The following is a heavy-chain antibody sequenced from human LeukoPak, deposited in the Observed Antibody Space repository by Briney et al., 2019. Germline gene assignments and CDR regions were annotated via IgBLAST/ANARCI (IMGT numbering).Heavy chain of an antibody. J-gene: IGHJ4*02. CDR1: GYTFTGYY. CDR3: ASAGDSSGNPLDY. Sequence: VASVKVSCKASGYTFTGYYMHWVRQAPGQGLEWMGRINPNSGGTNYAQKFQGRVTMTRDTSISTAYMELSRLRSDDTAVYYCASAGDSSGNPLDYWGQATLVTVSS. CDR2: INPNSGGT. V-gene: IGHV1-2*06. D-gene: IGHD3-22*01.